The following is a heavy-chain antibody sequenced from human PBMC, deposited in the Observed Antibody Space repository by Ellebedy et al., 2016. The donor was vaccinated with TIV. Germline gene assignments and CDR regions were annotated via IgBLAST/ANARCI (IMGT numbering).Heavy chain of an antibody. CDR1: GFTFSDYA. V-gene: IGHV3-64*04. J-gene: IGHJ4*02. D-gene: IGHD6-6*01. CDR2: ISSNGGST. CDR3: AKDYEQLTTDY. Sequence: GESLKISXSASGFTFSDYAMHWVRQAPGKGLEYVSAISSNGGSTYYADSVKGRFTISRDNSKNTLYLQMNSLRAEDTAVYYCAKDYEQLTTDYWGQGTLVTVSS.